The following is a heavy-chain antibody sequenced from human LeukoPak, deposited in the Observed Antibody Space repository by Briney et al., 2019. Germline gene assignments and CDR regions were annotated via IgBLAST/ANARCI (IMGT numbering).Heavy chain of an antibody. V-gene: IGHV3-48*01. CDR1: GFTFSSYS. Sequence: GGSLRLSCAASGFTFSSYSMNWVRQAPGKGLEWVSYISSSSSTIYYADSVKGRFTISRDNAKNSLYLQMNSLRAEDTAVYYCARDVGYPLYMDVWGKGTTVTVSS. CDR2: ISSSSSTI. CDR3: ARDVGYPLYMDV. J-gene: IGHJ6*03. D-gene: IGHD3-16*02.